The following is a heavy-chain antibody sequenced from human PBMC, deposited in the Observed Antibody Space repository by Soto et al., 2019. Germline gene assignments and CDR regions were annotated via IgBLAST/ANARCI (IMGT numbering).Heavy chain of an antibody. D-gene: IGHD3-10*01. CDR2: INPSGGST. J-gene: IGHJ1*01. CDR1: GYTFTGYY. V-gene: IGHV1-46*01. CDR3: ARDRGMISSGTLNTFQH. Sequence: QVQLVQSGAEVKKPGASVKVSCKASGYTFTGYYMHWVRQAPGQGLEWMGIINPSGGSTSYAQKFQGRVTMTRDTSTSTVYMELSSLRSEDTAVYYCARDRGMISSGTLNTFQHWGQGTLVTVSS.